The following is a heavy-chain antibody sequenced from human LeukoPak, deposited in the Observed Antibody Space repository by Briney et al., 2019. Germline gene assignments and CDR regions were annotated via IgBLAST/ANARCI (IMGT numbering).Heavy chain of an antibody. CDR1: GFIFSSYW. CDR2: IKQDASEK. J-gene: IGHJ5*01. Sequence: PGGSLRLSCSASGFIFSSYWMSWVRQAPGKGLEWVATIKQDASEKYYVDSVEGRFIISRDNAKNSLYLQVSSLKAEDTAIYHCARQTSGRYSAYFDSWGQGILVTVSS. D-gene: IGHD6-19*01. V-gene: IGHV3-7*01. CDR3: ARQTSGRYSAYFDS.